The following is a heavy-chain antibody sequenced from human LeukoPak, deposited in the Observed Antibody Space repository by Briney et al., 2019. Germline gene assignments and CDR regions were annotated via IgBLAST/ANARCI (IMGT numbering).Heavy chain of an antibody. J-gene: IGHJ6*02. Sequence: SDTLSLTCSVSDGSINSYYWYWIRRPQGKGLEWIRYIYYNGNTNYSPSLKSRVTMSVDTSKNLFSLKVSSVTAADTAVYYCARGRSNYYGMDVWGQGTTVTVSS. CDR2: IYYNGNT. CDR3: ARGRSNYYGMDV. CDR1: DGSINSYY. V-gene: IGHV4-59*01. D-gene: IGHD1-26*01.